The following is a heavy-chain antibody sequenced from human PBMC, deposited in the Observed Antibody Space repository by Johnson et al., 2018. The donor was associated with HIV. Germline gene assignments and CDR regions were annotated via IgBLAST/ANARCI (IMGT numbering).Heavy chain of an antibody. J-gene: IGHJ3*02. CDR3: GKDEGFLGELSLQAFDI. CDR1: AFTFSRSG. Sequence: QVQLVESGGGVVQPGRSLRLSCAASAFTFSRSGMHWVRQTPGEGLEWVALISYDGSEKYYVASVKGLFPISRDNAKNTLFLQMNSLRVEETAVYYCGKDEGFLGELSLQAFDIWGQGTMVSVSS. CDR2: ISYDGSEK. V-gene: IGHV3-30*18. D-gene: IGHD3-16*02.